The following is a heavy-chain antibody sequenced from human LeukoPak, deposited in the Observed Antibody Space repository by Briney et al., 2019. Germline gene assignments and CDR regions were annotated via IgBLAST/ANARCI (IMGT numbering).Heavy chain of an antibody. J-gene: IGHJ3*02. Sequence: GASVKVSCKASGYTFSNYGISWVRQAPGQGLEWMGWISVYNGKTHYAQNLQGRVTMTTDASTSTATMELRSLRSDDTAIYYCARDAYYYFGSGSPVRAFDIWGQGTVVTVSS. D-gene: IGHD3-10*01. CDR3: ARDAYYYFGSGSPVRAFDI. CDR1: GYTFSNYG. CDR2: ISVYNGKT. V-gene: IGHV1-18*01.